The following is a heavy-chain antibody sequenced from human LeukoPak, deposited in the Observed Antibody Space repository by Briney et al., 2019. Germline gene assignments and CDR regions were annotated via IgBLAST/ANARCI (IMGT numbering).Heavy chain of an antibody. V-gene: IGHV1-46*01. CDR1: GYTFTSYY. J-gene: IGHJ4*02. Sequence: GASVKVSCKASGYTFTSYYMHWVRQAPGQGLEWMGIINPSGGSTSYAQKFQGRVTMARDTSTSTVYMELSSLRSEDTAVYYCARNYDFWSGYYGEDYWGQGTLVTVSS. CDR2: INPSGGST. CDR3: ARNYDFWSGYYGEDY. D-gene: IGHD3-3*01.